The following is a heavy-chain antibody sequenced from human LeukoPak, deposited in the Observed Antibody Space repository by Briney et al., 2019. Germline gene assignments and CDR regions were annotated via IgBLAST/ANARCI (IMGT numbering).Heavy chain of an antibody. D-gene: IGHD2-2*01. CDR2: IRSKAYGGTT. V-gene: IGHV3-49*04. Sequence: PGGSLRLSCAASGFTFSNAWMNWVRQAPGKGLEWVGFIRSKAYGGTTEYAASVKGRFTISRDDSKSIAYLQMNSLKTEDTAVYYCTRGRDIVVVPAAIVDAAENYYGMDVWGQGTTVTVSS. CDR1: GFTFSNAW. CDR3: TRGRDIVVVPAAIVDAAENYYGMDV. J-gene: IGHJ6*02.